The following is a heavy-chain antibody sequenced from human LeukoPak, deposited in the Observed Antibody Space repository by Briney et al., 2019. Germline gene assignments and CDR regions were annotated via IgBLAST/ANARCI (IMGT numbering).Heavy chain of an antibody. CDR1: GGSFSGYY. D-gene: IGHD3-22*01. V-gene: IGHV4-34*01. J-gene: IGHJ5*02. CDR2: INHSGST. CDR3: ARGITLVIRNWFDP. Sequence: SETLSLTCAVYGGSFSGYYWSWIRQPPGKGLEWIGEINHSGSTNYNPSLKSRVTISVDTSKNQFSLKLSSVTAADTAVYYCARGITLVIRNWFDPWGQGTQVTVSS.